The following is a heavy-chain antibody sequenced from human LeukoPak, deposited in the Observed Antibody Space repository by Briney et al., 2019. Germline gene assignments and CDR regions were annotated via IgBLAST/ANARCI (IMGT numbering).Heavy chain of an antibody. CDR1: GYTFTGYY. Sequence: GASVKVSCKASGYTFTGYYMHWVRQAPGQGLEWMGWINPNSGGTNYAQKFQGRVTMTRDTSISTAYMELSRLRSDDTAVYYCARAQYNYDILTGPSYYYYMDVWGKGTTVTVSS. V-gene: IGHV1-2*02. D-gene: IGHD3-9*01. CDR3: ARAQYNYDILTGPSYYYYMDV. CDR2: INPNSGGT. J-gene: IGHJ6*03.